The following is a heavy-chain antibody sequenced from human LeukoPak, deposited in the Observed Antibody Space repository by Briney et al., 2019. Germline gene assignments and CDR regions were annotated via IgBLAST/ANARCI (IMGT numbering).Heavy chain of an antibody. D-gene: IGHD2-8*01. J-gene: IGHJ6*02. V-gene: IGHV4-34*01. Sequence: SETLSLTCAVYGGSFSGYYWSWIRQPPGKGLEWIGEMNHSGGTYYNPSLKSRVTISIAMSKNQFSLKLTSVTAADTAVYYCARPYDGPYGMDVWGQGTTVTVSS. CDR3: ARPYDGPYGMDV. CDR2: MNHSGGT. CDR1: GGSFSGYY.